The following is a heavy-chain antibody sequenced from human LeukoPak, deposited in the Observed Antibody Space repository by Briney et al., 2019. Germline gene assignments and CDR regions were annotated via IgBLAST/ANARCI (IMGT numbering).Heavy chain of an antibody. CDR1: GFTFSSYS. CDR2: ISSSSSYI. CDR3: ARGDPGEEYYFDH. D-gene: IGHD1-14*01. Sequence: PGGSLRLSCAASGFTFSSYSMNWVRQAPGKGLEWVSSISSSSSYIYYADSVKGRFTISRDNAKNSLYLQMNSLRAEDTAVYYCARGDPGEEYYFDHWGQGTLVTVSS. J-gene: IGHJ4*02. V-gene: IGHV3-21*01.